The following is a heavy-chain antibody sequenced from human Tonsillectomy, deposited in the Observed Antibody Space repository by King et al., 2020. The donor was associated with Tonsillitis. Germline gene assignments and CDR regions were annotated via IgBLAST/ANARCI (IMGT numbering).Heavy chain of an antibody. D-gene: IGHD4-17*01. CDR3: ARSLDYGDHSFDY. Sequence: VQLQESGPGLVKPSQTLSLTCAVSGGSISSGGYSWSWIRQPPGKGLELIGYIYYSGSTYYNPSLKSRVTISLDTSKNQFSLKLSSVTAAHTAVYYCARSLDYGDHSFDYWGQGTLVTVSP. CDR2: IYYSGST. V-gene: IGHV4-30-4*07. J-gene: IGHJ4*02. CDR1: GGSISSGGYS.